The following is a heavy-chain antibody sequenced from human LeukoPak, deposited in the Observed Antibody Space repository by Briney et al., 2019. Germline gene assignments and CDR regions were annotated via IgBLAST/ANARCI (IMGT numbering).Heavy chain of an antibody. D-gene: IGHD5-18*01. CDR2: ISAYNGNT. J-gene: IGHJ4*02. CDR1: GSTFTSHG. CDR3: ARQVDTSMALPDY. Sequence: GASVKVSCKASGSTFTSHGISWVRQAPGQGLEWMGWISAYNGNTNSAQKVQGRVTLTTDTSTSTAYMELRSLRSDDTAVYYCARQVDTSMALPDYWGQGTLVTVSS. V-gene: IGHV1-18*01.